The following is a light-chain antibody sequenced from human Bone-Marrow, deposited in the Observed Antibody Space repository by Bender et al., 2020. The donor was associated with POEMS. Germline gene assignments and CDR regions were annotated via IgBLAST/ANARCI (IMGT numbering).Light chain of an antibody. CDR1: NSNIGGYNS. CDR2: DVV. V-gene: IGLV2-14*03. J-gene: IGLJ1*01. CDR3: SSYTRSISFV. Sequence: QSALTQPASLSGSPGQSITISCTGTNSNIGGYNSVSWYQHHPGKGPKLLTYDVVNRPSGVSNRFSASKSGNTASLTISGLQAEDEADYYCSSYTRSISFVFGTGTKVTVL.